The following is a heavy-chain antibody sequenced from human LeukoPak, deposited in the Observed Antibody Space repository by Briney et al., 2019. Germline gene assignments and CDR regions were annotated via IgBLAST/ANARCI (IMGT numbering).Heavy chain of an antibody. CDR2: ISSSSSYI. CDR3: ARGARITIFEVVIEYYFDY. Sequence: GGSLRLSCAASGFTFSSYAMSLVRQAPGKGLEWVSSISSSSSYIYYADSVKGRFTISRDNAKNSLYLQMNSLRAEDTAVYYCARGARITIFEVVIEYYFDYWGQGTLVTVSS. V-gene: IGHV3-21*01. CDR1: GFTFSSYA. D-gene: IGHD3-3*01. J-gene: IGHJ4*02.